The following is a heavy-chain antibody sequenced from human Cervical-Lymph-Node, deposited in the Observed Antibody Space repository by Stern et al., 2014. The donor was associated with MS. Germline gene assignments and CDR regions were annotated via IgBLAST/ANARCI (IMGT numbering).Heavy chain of an antibody. V-gene: IGHV1-46*03. D-gene: IGHD6-19*01. J-gene: IGHJ4*02. CDR3: TSSDNSGWTRGTDY. CDR2: INPSGGGT. CDR1: GYTFTSYY. Sequence: QVQLVQSGAEVKKPGASVKVSCKASGYTFTSYYIHWVRQAPGQGLEWMGIINPSGGGTTYAQRFQGRVTVTSDTSTDTVYMELSGLRSEDTAVYFCTSSDNSGWTRGTDYWGQGTLITVSS.